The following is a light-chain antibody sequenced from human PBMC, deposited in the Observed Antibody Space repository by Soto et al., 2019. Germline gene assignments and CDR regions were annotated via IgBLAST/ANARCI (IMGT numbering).Light chain of an antibody. Sequence: QSVLTQPASVSGFLGQSITMSCTGSSSDVGTFNLVSWFQQHPGKAPKLLIFEGTKRPSGVSDRFSGSKSGNTASLTISGLQAEDEADYYCSSYTGGNPSYVFGTGTKVTVL. J-gene: IGLJ1*01. V-gene: IGLV2-14*02. CDR3: SSYTGGNPSYV. CDR1: SSDVGTFNL. CDR2: EGT.